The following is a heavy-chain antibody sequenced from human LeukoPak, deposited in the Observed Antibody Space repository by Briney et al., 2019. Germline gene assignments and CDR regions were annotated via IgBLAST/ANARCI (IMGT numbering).Heavy chain of an antibody. CDR3: ARGALRTEAFDY. Sequence: PSETLSLTCAVYGGSFSGYYWSWIRQPPGKGLEWIGEINHSGSTNYNPSLKSRVTISVDTSKNQFSLKLSSVTAADTAVYYCARGALRTEAFDYWGQGTLVTVSS. CDR2: INHSGST. CDR1: GGSFSGYY. D-gene: IGHD3/OR15-3a*01. J-gene: IGHJ4*02. V-gene: IGHV4-34*01.